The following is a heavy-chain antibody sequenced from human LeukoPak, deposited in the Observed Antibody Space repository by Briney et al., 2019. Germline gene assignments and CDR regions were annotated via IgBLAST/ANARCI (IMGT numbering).Heavy chain of an antibody. CDR3: ARGGGYHQYYFDY. D-gene: IGHD2-15*01. J-gene: IGHJ4*02. CDR1: GYTFTSYG. Sequence: SVKVSCKASGYTFTSYGISWVRQAPGQGLEWMGRIIPILGIANYAQKFQGRVTITADKSTSTAYMELSSLRSEDTAVYYCARGGGYHQYYFDYWGQGTLVTVSS. V-gene: IGHV1-69*04. CDR2: IIPILGIA.